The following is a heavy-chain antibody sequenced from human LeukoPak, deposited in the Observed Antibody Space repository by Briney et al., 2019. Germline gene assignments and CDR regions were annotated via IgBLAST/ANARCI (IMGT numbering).Heavy chain of an antibody. V-gene: IGHV4-34*01. CDR2: INHSGST. D-gene: IGHD2-2*01. CDR1: GGSFSGYY. Sequence: PSETPSLTCAVYGGSFSGYYWSWIRQPPGKGPEWIGEINHSGSTNYNPSLKSRVTISVDTSKNQFSLKLSSVTAADTAVYYCARGAAALFDYWGQGTLVTVSS. CDR3: ARGAAALFDY. J-gene: IGHJ4*02.